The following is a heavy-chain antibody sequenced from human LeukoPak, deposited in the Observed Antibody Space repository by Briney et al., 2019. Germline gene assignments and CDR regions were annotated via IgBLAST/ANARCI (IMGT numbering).Heavy chain of an antibody. CDR2: IYYSGGT. CDR3: ARDPGYFQH. J-gene: IGHJ1*01. CDR1: GGSISSYY. Sequence: SETLSLTCTVSGGSISSYYWSWIRQPPGKGLEWIGYIYYSGGTNYNPSLKSRVTISVDTSKNQFSLKLSSVTAADTAVYYCARDPGYFQHWGQGTLVTVSS. V-gene: IGHV4-59*01.